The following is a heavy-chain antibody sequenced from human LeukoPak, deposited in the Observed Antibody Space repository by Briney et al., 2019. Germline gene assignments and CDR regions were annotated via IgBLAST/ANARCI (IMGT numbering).Heavy chain of an antibody. CDR1: GGSFSGYY. D-gene: IGHD3-22*01. Sequence: PSETLSLTCAVYGGSFSGYYWSWIRQPPGKGLEWIGEINHSGSTNYNPSLKSRVTISVDTSKNQFSLKLSSVTAADTAVYYCARVEFDGVTMIVVGIGAFDIWGQGTMVTVSS. V-gene: IGHV4-34*01. CDR3: ARVEFDGVTMIVVGIGAFDI. CDR2: INHSGST. J-gene: IGHJ3*02.